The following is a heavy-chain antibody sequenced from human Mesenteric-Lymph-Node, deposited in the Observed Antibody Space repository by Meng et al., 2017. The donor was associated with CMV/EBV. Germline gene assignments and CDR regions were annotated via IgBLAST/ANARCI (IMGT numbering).Heavy chain of an antibody. Sequence: SETLSLTCTVSGGSVSSGSYYWSWIRPPPGKGLEWIGYIYYSGSTNYNPSLKSRVTISVDTSKNQFSLKLSSVTAADTAVYYCARDRRDGYSHYYSFGMDVWGQGTTVTVSS. CDR2: IYYSGST. CDR1: GGSVSSGSYY. V-gene: IGHV4-61*01. J-gene: IGHJ6*01. CDR3: ARDRRDGYSHYYSFGMDV. D-gene: IGHD5-24*01.